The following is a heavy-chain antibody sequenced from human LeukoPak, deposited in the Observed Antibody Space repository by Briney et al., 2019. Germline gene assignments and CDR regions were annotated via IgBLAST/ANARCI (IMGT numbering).Heavy chain of an antibody. D-gene: IGHD3-22*01. CDR1: GYTFTSYY. Sequence: ASVKVSCKASGYTFTSYYMHWVRQAPGQGLEWMGWINPNSGGTNYAQKFQGRVTMTRDTSISTAYMELSRLRSDDTAVYYCARDRGYYYDSRTFDYWGQGTLVTVSS. V-gene: IGHV1-2*02. J-gene: IGHJ4*02. CDR3: ARDRGYYYDSRTFDY. CDR2: INPNSGGT.